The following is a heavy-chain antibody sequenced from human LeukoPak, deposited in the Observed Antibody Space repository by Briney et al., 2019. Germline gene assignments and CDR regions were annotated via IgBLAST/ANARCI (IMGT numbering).Heavy chain of an antibody. V-gene: IGHV3-7*01. Sequence: PGGSLRLSCAASGFTFSSYWMSWVRQAPGKGLEWVANIKQDGSEKYYVDSVKGRFTISRDNAKNSLYLQMNSLRAEDTAAYYCARVKGTGTNDYWGQGTLVTVSS. D-gene: IGHD1/OR15-1a*01. CDR3: ARVKGTGTNDY. J-gene: IGHJ4*02. CDR1: GFTFSSYW. CDR2: IKQDGSEK.